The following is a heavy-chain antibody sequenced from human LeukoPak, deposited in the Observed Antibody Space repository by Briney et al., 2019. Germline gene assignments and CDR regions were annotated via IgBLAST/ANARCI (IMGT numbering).Heavy chain of an antibody. D-gene: IGHD6-19*01. CDR3: ATESVTGTAEYFQH. CDR1: GFTFNTYT. Sequence: GGSLRLSCAASGFTFNTYTMNWVRQAPGKGLEWVSYISGSSGIIDYADSVRGRFTISRDNAKNSLYLQMNSLRAEDTAVYYCATESVTGTAEYFQHWGQGTLVTVSS. V-gene: IGHV3-48*01. J-gene: IGHJ1*01. CDR2: ISGSSGII.